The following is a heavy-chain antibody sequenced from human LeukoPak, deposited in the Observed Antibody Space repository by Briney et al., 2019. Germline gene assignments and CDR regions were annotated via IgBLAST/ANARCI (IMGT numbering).Heavy chain of an antibody. Sequence: PSETLSVTCAVYGGSFSGYYWSWIRQPPGKGLEWIGEINHSGSTNYNPSPKSRVTISVDTSKNQFSLKLSSVTAADTAVYYCARGRPSYSSGWYRGGFDYWGQGTLVTVSS. CDR1: GGSFSGYY. J-gene: IGHJ4*02. CDR2: INHSGST. V-gene: IGHV4-34*01. D-gene: IGHD6-19*01. CDR3: ARGRPSYSSGWYRGGFDY.